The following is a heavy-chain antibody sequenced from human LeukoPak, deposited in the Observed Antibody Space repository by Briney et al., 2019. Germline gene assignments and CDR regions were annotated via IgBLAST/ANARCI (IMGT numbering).Heavy chain of an antibody. CDR2: IYYSGST. Sequence: SETLSLTCTVSGGSISSSSYYWGWIRQPPGKGLEWIGSIYYSGSTYYNPSLKSRVTISVDTSKNQFSLKLSSVTAADTAVYYCARVGYSYRYYFDYWGQGTLVTVSS. D-gene: IGHD5-18*01. V-gene: IGHV4-39*07. CDR3: ARVGYSYRYYFDY. J-gene: IGHJ4*02. CDR1: GGSISSSSYY.